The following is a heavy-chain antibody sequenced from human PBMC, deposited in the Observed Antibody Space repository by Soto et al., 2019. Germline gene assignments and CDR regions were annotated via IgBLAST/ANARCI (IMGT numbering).Heavy chain of an antibody. V-gene: IGHV4-59*01. Sequence: SETLSLTCAVSGGSISSYYWSWIRQPPGKGLEWIGYIYYSGSTNYNPSLKSRVTISVDTSKNQFSLKLSSVTAADTAVYYCARATMVRGVIIGLDYWCQGTLVTVSS. D-gene: IGHD3-10*01. J-gene: IGHJ4*02. CDR3: ARATMVRGVIIGLDY. CDR2: IYYSGST. CDR1: GGSISSYY.